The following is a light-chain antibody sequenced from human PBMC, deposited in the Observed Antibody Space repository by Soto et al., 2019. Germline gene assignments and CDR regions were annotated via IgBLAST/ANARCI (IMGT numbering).Light chain of an antibody. V-gene: IGKV1-5*01. J-gene: IGKJ3*01. CDR3: QQYHSLPFT. CDR1: QSCRNS. CDR2: DAS. Sequence: DLQMTQSPSTLSASVGDRVTITCRASQSCRNSLAWYQQKAGKAPTLLIYDASTLQSGVPSRFSGSGSGTEFSLAISSLQPEDIATYYCQQYHSLPFTFGPGTKVDIK.